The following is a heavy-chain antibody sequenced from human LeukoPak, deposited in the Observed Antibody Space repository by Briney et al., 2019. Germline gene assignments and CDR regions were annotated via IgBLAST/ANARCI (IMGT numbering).Heavy chain of an antibody. J-gene: IGHJ6*02. V-gene: IGHV4-30-2*01. CDR1: GGSISSGGHS. CDR2: VYHSGSGST. D-gene: IGHD3-3*01. Sequence: PSETLSLTCTVSGGSISSGGHSWSWIRQPPGKGLEWIGYVYHSGSGSTYYNPSLKSRVTISIDKSKNQFSLKLNSVTAADTAVYYCARNNDFWSGPTLDVWGQGTTVTVSS. CDR3: ARNNDFWSGPTLDV.